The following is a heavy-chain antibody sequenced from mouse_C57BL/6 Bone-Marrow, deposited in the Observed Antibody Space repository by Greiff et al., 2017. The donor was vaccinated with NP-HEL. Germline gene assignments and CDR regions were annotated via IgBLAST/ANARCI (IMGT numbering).Heavy chain of an antibody. CDR2: IDPSDSET. CDR1: GYTFTSYW. Sequence: QVQLQQSGAELVRPGSSVKLSCKASGYTFTSYWMHWVKQRPIQGLEWIGNIDPSDSETHYNQKFKDKATLTVDKSSSTAYMQLSSLTSEDSAVYYCARDHYSNYGFAYWGQGTLVTVSA. D-gene: IGHD2-5*01. CDR3: ARDHYSNYGFAY. V-gene: IGHV1-52*01. J-gene: IGHJ3*01.